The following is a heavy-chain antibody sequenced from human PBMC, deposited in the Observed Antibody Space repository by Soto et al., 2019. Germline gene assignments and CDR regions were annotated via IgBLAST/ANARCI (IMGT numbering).Heavy chain of an antibody. J-gene: IGHJ4*02. CDR2: IGGGDGNT. Sequence: QVQLEQSGAEVKKPGASVKISCRTSGYTFTSNAIHWVRQVPGQRLEWMGWIGGGDGNTKYSQKFQGRVTMTIDTSATTAYMELSSLRSEDTSMYYCARGQSDGWYHDYWGQGTLVTVSS. D-gene: IGHD6-19*01. CDR3: ARGQSDGWYHDY. CDR1: GYTFTSNA. V-gene: IGHV1-3*01.